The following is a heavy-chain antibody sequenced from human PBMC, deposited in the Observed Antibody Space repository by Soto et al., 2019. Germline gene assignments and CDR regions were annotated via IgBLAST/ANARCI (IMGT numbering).Heavy chain of an antibody. J-gene: IGHJ4*02. CDR2: TSNSAPT. V-gene: IGHV4-59*08. D-gene: IGHD3-3*01. Sequence: SETLSLTCTVSGGSISSYHWSWIRQSPGKGLEWIGYTSNSAPTIYNPSLRSRVTISADTSKNQFSLRLSSVPAADTAVYFCARLFRDVYNAVEYWGQGALVTVSS. CDR1: GGSISSYH. CDR3: ARLFRDVYNAVEY.